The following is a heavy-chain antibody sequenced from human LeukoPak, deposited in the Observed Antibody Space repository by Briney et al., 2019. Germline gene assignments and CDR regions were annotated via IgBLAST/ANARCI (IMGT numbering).Heavy chain of an antibody. D-gene: IGHD1-26*01. V-gene: IGHV3-23*01. J-gene: IGHJ4*02. CDR3: ANYGGTYWYYFDY. Sequence: PGGSLRLSCTTSGFTFSSYAMSWVRQAPAKGLEWVSTISGSGGNTYYADSVKGRFTISRDNSKNTLYLRMNSLRADDTAAYYCANYGGTYWYYFDYWGQGTLVIVSS. CDR1: GFTFSSYA. CDR2: ISGSGGNT.